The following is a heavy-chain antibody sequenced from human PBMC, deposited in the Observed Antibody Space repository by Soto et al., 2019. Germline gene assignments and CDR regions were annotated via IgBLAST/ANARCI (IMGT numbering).Heavy chain of an antibody. V-gene: IGHV5-51*01. D-gene: IGHD2-8*01. J-gene: IGHJ4*02. CDR3: ARQRLCGSNGYYYFEH. Sequence: SLNISCKGSGHIFSNYWIGCVLQMPVKGLEWIGIIYPGDSDTRYSPLFQGQVTITVDKSINTAYLQWSRLMASDTATYYCARQRLCGSNGYYYFEHWGQGTLVTVSS. CDR2: IYPGDSDT. CDR1: GHIFSNYW.